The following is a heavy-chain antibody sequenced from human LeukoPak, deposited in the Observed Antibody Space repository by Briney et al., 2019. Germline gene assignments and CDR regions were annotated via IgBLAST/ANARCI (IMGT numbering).Heavy chain of an antibody. CDR1: GYTLTELS. Sequence: ASVRVSCKVSGYTLTELSMHWVRQAPGKGLEWMGGFDPEDGETIYAQKFQGRVTMTEDTSTDTAYMELSSLRSEDTAVYYCATSGSSWTPAMDVWGQGTTVTVSS. CDR3: ATSGSSWTPAMDV. D-gene: IGHD6-13*01. CDR2: FDPEDGET. V-gene: IGHV1-24*01. J-gene: IGHJ6*02.